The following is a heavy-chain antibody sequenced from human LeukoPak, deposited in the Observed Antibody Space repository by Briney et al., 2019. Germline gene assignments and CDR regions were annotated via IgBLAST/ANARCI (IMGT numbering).Heavy chain of an antibody. Sequence: GGALRLSCAASGFIFSDYYMSWVLQAPAKGLEWVSFISYTRSTIYYADSVKGRFTISRDNAQNSLYLQMNSLTVEDAAVYYCARGRVAAAGTKWYFDLWGHGSLATVSS. D-gene: IGHD6-13*01. CDR3: ARGRVAAAGTKWYFDL. CDR1: GFIFSDYY. J-gene: IGHJ2*01. V-gene: IGHV3-11*01. CDR2: ISYTRSTI.